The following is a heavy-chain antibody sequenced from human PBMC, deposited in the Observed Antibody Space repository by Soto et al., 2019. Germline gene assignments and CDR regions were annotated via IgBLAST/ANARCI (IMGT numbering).Heavy chain of an antibody. V-gene: IGHV3-21*01. Sequence: EVQLVESGGGLVKPGGSLRLSCAASGFTFSSYSMNWVRQAPGKGLEWVSSISSSSSYIYYADSVKGRFTISRDNAKNSLYLQMNSLRAEDTAVYYWASLPVVVVAASDYWGQGTLVTVSS. CDR2: ISSSSSYI. CDR3: ASLPVVVVAASDY. CDR1: GFTFSSYS. D-gene: IGHD2-15*01. J-gene: IGHJ4*02.